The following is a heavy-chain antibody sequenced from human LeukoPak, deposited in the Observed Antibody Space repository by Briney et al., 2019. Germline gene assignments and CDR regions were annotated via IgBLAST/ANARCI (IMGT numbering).Heavy chain of an antibody. D-gene: IGHD4-23*01. CDR2: IYYSGST. CDR1: GGSISSYY. CDR3: ARHTTVVPPHYFDY. J-gene: IGHJ4*02. Sequence: PSETLSLTCTVSGGSISSYYWSWIRQPPGKGLEWIGYIYYSGSTNYNPFLKSRVTISLDTSKNQISLKLSSVTAADTAVYYCARHTTVVPPHYFDYWGQGTLVTVSS. V-gene: IGHV4-59*08.